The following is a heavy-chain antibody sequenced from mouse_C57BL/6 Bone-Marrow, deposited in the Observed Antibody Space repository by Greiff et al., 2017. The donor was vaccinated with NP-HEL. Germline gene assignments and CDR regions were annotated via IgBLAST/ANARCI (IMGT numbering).Heavy chain of an antibody. CDR1: GYSFTGYY. Sequence: EVQGVESGPELVKPGASVKISCKASGYSFTGYYMHWVKQSHGNILDWIGYIYPYNGVSSYNQKFKGKATLTVDKSSSTDYMELRSLTSEDSAVYYCARFGDSSGFDYWGQGTTLTVSS. V-gene: IGHV1-31*01. CDR2: IYPYNGVS. CDR3: ARFGDSSGFDY. D-gene: IGHD3-2*02. J-gene: IGHJ2*01.